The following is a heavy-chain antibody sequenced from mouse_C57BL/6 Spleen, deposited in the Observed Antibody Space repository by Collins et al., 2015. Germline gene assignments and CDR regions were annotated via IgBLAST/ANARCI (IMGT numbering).Heavy chain of an antibody. Sequence: VQLQQPGAELVKPGASVKLSCKASGYTFTSYWMHWVKQRPGQGLEWIGEINPSNGRTNYNEKFKSKATLTVDKSSSTAYMQLSSLTSEDSAVYYCASFTTATAYWGQGTLVTASA. V-gene: IGHV1S81*02. CDR2: INPSNGRT. D-gene: IGHD1-2*01. CDR1: GYTFTSYW. CDR3: ASFTTATAY. J-gene: IGHJ3*01.